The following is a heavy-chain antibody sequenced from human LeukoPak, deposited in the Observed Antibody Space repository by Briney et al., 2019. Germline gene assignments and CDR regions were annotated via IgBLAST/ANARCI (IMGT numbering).Heavy chain of an antibody. V-gene: IGHV3-21*01. J-gene: IGHJ4*02. CDR2: ISSSSSYI. CDR3: ARDFLSDCSGGSCYSAVDY. Sequence: PGGSLRLSCAASGFTFSSYSMNWVRQAPGKGLEWVSSISSSSSYIYYADSVKGRFNISRDNAKNSLYLQMNSLRAEDTAVYYCARDFLSDCSGGSCYSAVDYWGQGTLVTVSS. CDR1: GFTFSSYS. D-gene: IGHD2-15*01.